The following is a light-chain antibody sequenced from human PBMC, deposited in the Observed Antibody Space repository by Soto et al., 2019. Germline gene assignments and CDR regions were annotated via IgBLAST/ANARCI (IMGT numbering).Light chain of an antibody. J-gene: IGLJ2*01. Sequence: QSVLTQPPSASGTPGQRVTISCSGSSSNIGRNYVYWYQQLPGTAPKLLIYRNNQRPSGVPDRFSGSKSGTSASLAISGLRSEDEADYYCAVWDDSLSGPVFGGGTQLTVL. CDR2: RNN. CDR1: SSNIGRNY. V-gene: IGLV1-47*01. CDR3: AVWDDSLSGPV.